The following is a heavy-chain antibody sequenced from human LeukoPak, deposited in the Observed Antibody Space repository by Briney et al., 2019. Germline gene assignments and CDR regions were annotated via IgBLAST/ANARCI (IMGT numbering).Heavy chain of an antibody. J-gene: IGHJ4*02. V-gene: IGHV3-48*01. CDR1: GFSLSSYS. Sequence: GGSLRLSCAASGFSLSSYSMNWVRQAPGKGLEWVSYISGSSCRIYYADSVKGRFTISRANAKASLYLQMHSLRAEDTAVYYCARAPPDYGGYTNDYWGQGTLVTVSS. D-gene: IGHD4-23*01. CDR2: ISGSSCRI. CDR3: ARAPPDYGGYTNDY.